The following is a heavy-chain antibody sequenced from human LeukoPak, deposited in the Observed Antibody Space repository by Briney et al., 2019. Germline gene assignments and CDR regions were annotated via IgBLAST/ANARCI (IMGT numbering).Heavy chain of an antibody. J-gene: IGHJ4*02. V-gene: IGHV3-23*01. CDR3: AKSGSSCYFVR. Sequence: GGSLRLSSSASGFAFSSSAMSWVRQGPGKGPEWVSAISNTGDSTYYADSVKGRFTISRDNSKNTLYLQMNSLRAEDTAVYCCAKSGSSCYFVRWGQGTLVTVSS. D-gene: IGHD2-15*01. CDR1: GFAFSSSA. CDR2: ISNTGDST.